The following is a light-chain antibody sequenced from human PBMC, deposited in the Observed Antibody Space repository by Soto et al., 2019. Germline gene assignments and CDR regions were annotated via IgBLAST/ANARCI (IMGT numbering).Light chain of an antibody. J-gene: IGLJ2*01. CDR1: SSDVGGYNY. CDR3: SSNTSSGTLVV. V-gene: IGLV2-14*01. Sequence: QSALTQPASVSGSPGQSITISCTGTSSDVGGYNYVSWYQQHPGKAPKLMIYDVTSRPSGVSNRFSGSKAGNTASLTISGLQAEDAADYYCSSNTSSGTLVVFGGGTKLTVL. CDR2: DVT.